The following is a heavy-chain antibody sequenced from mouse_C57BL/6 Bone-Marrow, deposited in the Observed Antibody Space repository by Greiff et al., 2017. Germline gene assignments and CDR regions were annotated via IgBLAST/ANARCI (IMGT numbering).Heavy chain of an antibody. CDR1: GFTFSSYA. Sequence: EVQRVESGGGLVKPGGSLKLSCAASGFTFSSYAMSWVRQTPEKRLEWVATISDGGSYTYYPDNVKGRFTISRDNAKNNLYLQMSHLKSEDTAMYYCARDKDYHYYAMDYWGQGTSVTVSS. D-gene: IGHD5-5*01. CDR2: ISDGGSYT. CDR3: ARDKDYHYYAMDY. J-gene: IGHJ4*01. V-gene: IGHV5-4*01.